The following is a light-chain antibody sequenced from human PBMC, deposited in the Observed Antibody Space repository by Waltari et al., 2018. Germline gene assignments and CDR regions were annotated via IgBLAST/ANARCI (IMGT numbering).Light chain of an antibody. CDR3: QQSHSIPWT. V-gene: IGKV1-39*01. Sequence: DIQMTQSPSSLSASVGDRVHLTCRASQSISSYLNWYQQKPGKAPNFLIYGASNLQSGVPSRFSGSGSGTDFTLTISSLQLEDFATYSCQQSHSIPWTFGQGTKVEI. CDR1: QSISSY. J-gene: IGKJ1*01. CDR2: GAS.